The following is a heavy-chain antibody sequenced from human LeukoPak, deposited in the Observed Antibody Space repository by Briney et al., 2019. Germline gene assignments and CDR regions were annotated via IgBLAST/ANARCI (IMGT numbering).Heavy chain of an antibody. V-gene: IGHV4-59*08. J-gene: IGHJ4*02. CDR2: IYYSGST. D-gene: IGHD3-16*02. CDR1: GGSISSYY. CDR3: ARQPLTFGGVIAHPFDY. Sequence: PSETLSLTCTVSGGSISSYYWSWIRQPPGKGLEWIGYIYYSGSTNYNPSLKSRVTISVDTSKNQFSLKLSSVTAADTAEYYCARQPLTFGGVIAHPFDYWGQGTLVTVSS.